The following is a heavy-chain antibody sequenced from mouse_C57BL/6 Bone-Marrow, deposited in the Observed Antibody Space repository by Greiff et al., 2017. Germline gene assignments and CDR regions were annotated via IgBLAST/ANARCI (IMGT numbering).Heavy chain of an antibody. CDR3: ARSFNWVWFAY. V-gene: IGHV1-9*01. J-gene: IGHJ3*01. D-gene: IGHD4-1*02. CDR1: GYTFTGYW. Sequence: QVQLQQSGAELMKPGASVKLSCKATGYTFTGYWIEWVKQRPGHGLEWIGEILPGSGSTNYNEKFKGKATFTADTSSNTAYMQLSSLTTEDSASYYCARSFNWVWFAYWGQGTLVTVSA. CDR2: ILPGSGST.